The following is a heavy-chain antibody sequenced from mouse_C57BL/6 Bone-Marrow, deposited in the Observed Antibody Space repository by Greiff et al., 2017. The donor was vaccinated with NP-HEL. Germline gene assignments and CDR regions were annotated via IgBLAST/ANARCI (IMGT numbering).Heavy chain of an antibody. CDR2: IDPENGDT. Sequence: VQLQQSGAELVRPGASVKLSCTASGFNIKDDYMHWVKQRPEQGLEWIGWIDPENGDTEYASKFQGKATITADTSSNTAYLQLSSLTSEDTAVYYCITSFGFAYGGQGTLVTVSA. V-gene: IGHV14-4*01. CDR3: ITSFGFAY. CDR1: GFNIKDDY. J-gene: IGHJ3*01.